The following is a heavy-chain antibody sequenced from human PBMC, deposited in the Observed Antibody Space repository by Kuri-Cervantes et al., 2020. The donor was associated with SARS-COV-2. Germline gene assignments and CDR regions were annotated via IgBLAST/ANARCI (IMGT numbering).Heavy chain of an antibody. CDR1: GFTFSSDA. CDR2: ISGSGGST. D-gene: IGHD3-10*01. CDR3: AKGGSGSYYAFDP. J-gene: IGHJ5*02. Sequence: GESLKISCAASGFTFSSDAMSWVRQAPGKGLEWVSAISGSGGSTYYADSVKGRFTISRDNSKNTLYLQMNSLRAEDTAVYYCAKGGSGSYYAFDPWGQGTLVTVSS. V-gene: IGHV3-23*01.